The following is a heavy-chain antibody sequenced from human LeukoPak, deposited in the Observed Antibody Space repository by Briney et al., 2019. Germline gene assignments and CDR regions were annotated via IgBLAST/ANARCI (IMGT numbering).Heavy chain of an antibody. V-gene: IGHV1-69*05. CDR3: ATLYSGSYWGAFDI. Sequence: SVKVSCKASGGTFSSYAISWARQAPGQGLEWMGGIIPIFGTANYAQKFQGRVTITTDESTSTAYMELSSLRSEDTAVYYCATLYSGSYWGAFDIWGQGTMVTVSS. CDR1: GGTFSSYA. J-gene: IGHJ3*02. D-gene: IGHD1-26*01. CDR2: IIPIFGTA.